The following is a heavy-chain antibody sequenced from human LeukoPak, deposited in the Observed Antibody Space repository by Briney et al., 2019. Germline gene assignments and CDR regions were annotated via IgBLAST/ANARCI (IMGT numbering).Heavy chain of an antibody. CDR1: GFTFSNYW. J-gene: IGHJ4*02. CDR3: ARHRGGYSYGLFDY. CDR2: IKQDGSTK. V-gene: IGHV3-7*03. D-gene: IGHD5-18*01. Sequence: GESLRLSCAASGFTFSNYWMNWVRQAPGKGLEWVANIKQDGSTKNYVDSVKGRFTISRDNSKNTLYLQMNSLRAEDTAVYYCARHRGGYSYGLFDYWGQGTLVTVSS.